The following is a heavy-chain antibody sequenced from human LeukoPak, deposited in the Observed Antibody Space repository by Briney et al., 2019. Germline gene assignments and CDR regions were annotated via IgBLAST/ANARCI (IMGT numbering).Heavy chain of an antibody. V-gene: IGHV3-48*01. CDR1: GFTFSSYS. CDR3: ARVGWFGEGGVDY. Sequence: GGSLRLSCAASGFTFSSYSMNWVRQAPGKGLEWVSYISSSSSTIYYADSVKGRFTISRNNAKNSLYLQMNSLRAEDTAVYYCARVGWFGEGGVDYWGQGTLVTVSS. J-gene: IGHJ4*02. CDR2: ISSSSSTI. D-gene: IGHD3-10*01.